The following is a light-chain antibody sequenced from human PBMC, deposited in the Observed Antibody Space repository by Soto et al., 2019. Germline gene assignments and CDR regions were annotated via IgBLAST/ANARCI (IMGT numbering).Light chain of an antibody. CDR2: SDE. CDR3: GAWKGSMDGPV. V-gene: IGLV1-44*01. Sequence: QSVLTQPPSASGTPGQTVIMSCSGSRFNIGRYSVNWYQQFPGTAPKLLIYSDEQRPSGVPDRFSGSKSGTSMSLAISGLQPEDEADYFCGAWKGSMDGPVLGGGTKLTGL. CDR1: RFNIGRYS. J-gene: IGLJ2*01.